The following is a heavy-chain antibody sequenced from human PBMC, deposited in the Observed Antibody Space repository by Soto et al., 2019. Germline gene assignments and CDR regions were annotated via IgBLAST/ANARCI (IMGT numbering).Heavy chain of an antibody. V-gene: IGHV1-18*01. CDR2: IYIDDT. D-gene: IGHD1-1*01. CDR3: ARDRDWNLDY. CDR1: GYPFSSFG. J-gene: IGHJ4*02. Sequence: ASVKVSCKASGYPFSSFGFSWMRQAPGQGLEWMGWIYIDDTKYAQNFQGRVTMTTDTSTSTVYMELRSLRSDDTAVYYCARDRDWNLDYWGQGTPVTVSS.